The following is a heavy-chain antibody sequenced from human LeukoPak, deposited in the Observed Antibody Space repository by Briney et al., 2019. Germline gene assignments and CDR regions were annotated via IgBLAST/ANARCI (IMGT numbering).Heavy chain of an antibody. CDR2: ISSSSSYI. CDR3: ATSVQLERRGYYYGMDV. CDR1: GFTFSSYS. Sequence: PGGSLRLSCAASGFTFSSYSMNWVREAPGKGLESVSSISSSSSYIYYADSVKGRFTISRDNAKNSLYLQMNSLRAEDTAVYYCATSVQLERRGYYYGMDVWGQGTTVTVSS. D-gene: IGHD1-1*01. V-gene: IGHV3-21*01. J-gene: IGHJ6*02.